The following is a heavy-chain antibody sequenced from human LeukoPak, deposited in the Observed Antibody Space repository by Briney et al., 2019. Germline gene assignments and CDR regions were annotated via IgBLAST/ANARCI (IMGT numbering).Heavy chain of an antibody. CDR1: GFTISSYE. D-gene: IGHD1-26*01. Sequence: GGSLRLSCAASGFTISSYEMHWVSQAPGKGLEWVSYISSGGRTIYYADSAKGRFTISRDSAKNSLYLQMNSLRAEDTAVYYCAREYPNIVGATHDIWGQGTMVTVSS. J-gene: IGHJ3*02. CDR3: AREYPNIVGATHDI. CDR2: ISSGGRTI. V-gene: IGHV3-48*03.